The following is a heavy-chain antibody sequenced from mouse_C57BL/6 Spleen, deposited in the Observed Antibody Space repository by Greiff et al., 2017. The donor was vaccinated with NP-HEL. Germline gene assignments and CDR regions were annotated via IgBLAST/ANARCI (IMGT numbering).Heavy chain of an antibody. CDR1: GYAFSSSW. V-gene: IGHV1-82*01. J-gene: IGHJ1*03. CDR3: ARYPVVATNWYFDV. CDR2: IYPGDGDT. Sequence: QVQLQQSGPELVKPGASVKIFCKASGYAFSSSWMNWVKQRPGKGLEWIGRIYPGDGDTNYNGKFKGKATLTADKSSSTAYMQLSSLTSEDSAVYFCARYPVVATNWYFDVWGTGTTVTVSS. D-gene: IGHD1-1*01.